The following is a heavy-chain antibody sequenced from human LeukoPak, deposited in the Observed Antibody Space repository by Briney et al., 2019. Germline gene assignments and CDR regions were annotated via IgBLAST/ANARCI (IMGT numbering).Heavy chain of an antibody. Sequence: ASVKVSCKASGYTFTGCYMHWVRQAPGQGLEWMGRINPNSGGTNYAQKFQGRVTMTRDTSISTACMELSRLRSDDTAVYYCAAYDSSGYYYARGSLDYWGQGTLVTVSS. CDR2: INPNSGGT. V-gene: IGHV1-2*06. D-gene: IGHD3-22*01. CDR1: GYTFTGCY. J-gene: IGHJ4*02. CDR3: AAYDSSGYYYARGSLDY.